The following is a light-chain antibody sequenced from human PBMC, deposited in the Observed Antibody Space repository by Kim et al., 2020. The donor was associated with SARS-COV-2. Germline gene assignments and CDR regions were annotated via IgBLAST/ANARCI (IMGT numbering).Light chain of an antibody. V-gene: IGKV1-12*01. CDR2: AAS. CDR3: QEGHSFPLT. J-gene: IGKJ4*01. CDR1: QDISTW. Sequence: SASVGDRVAITCRASQDISTWLAWYQQKPGKAPKLLIYAASKLESGVPFRFSGSGSGTEFTLSISSLQPEDFATYFCQEGHSFPLTFGGGTKVEI.